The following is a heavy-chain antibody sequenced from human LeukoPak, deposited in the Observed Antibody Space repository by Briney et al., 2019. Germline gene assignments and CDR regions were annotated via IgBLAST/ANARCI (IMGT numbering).Heavy chain of an antibody. D-gene: IGHD3-3*01. CDR2: INHSGST. CDR1: GGSFSGYY. V-gene: IGHV4-34*01. CDR3: ARPARDDFWSGSFDY. Sequence: SETLSLTCAVYGGSFSGYYWSWIRQPPGKGLEWIGKINHSGSTNYNPSLKSRVTISVDTSKNQFSLKLSSVTAADTAVYYCARPARDDFWSGSFDYWGQGTLVTVSS. J-gene: IGHJ4*02.